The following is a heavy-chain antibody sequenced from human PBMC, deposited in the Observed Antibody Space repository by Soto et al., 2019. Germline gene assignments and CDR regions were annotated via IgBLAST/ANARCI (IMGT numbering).Heavy chain of an antibody. J-gene: IGHJ6*02. V-gene: IGHV1-18*01. CDR3: AGDASIDYSYYGMDA. CDR1: GYTFTSHG. CDR2: ISAYNGNT. D-gene: IGHD3-16*02. Sequence: QVQLVQSGAEVKKPGASVKVSCKASGYTFTSHGISWVRQAPGQGLEWMGWISAYNGNTNYAQKLQVRVTMTTDTSTSTAYMELGSLRSDDTAVYYCAGDASIDYSYYGMDAWGPGTTVTVSS.